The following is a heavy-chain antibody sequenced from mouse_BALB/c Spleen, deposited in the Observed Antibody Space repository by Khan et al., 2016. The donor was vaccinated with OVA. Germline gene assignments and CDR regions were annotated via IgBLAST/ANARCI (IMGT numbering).Heavy chain of an antibody. CDR2: INPHIGET. Sequence: EVQLQQSGPELVKPGASVKISCKASGYSFTGYFMNWVMQSHGKSLEWIGRINPHIGETLYNQKFKGKATLTVDESSSTAHMELRSLASEDSAFYYCARIYRSDFDYWGQGTTLTVSS. CDR3: ARIYRSDFDY. CDR1: GYSFTGYF. J-gene: IGHJ2*01. V-gene: IGHV1-20*02. D-gene: IGHD1-1*01.